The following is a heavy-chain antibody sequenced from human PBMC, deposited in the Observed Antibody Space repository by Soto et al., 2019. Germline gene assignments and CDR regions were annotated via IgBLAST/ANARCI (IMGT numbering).Heavy chain of an antibody. CDR2: ISGGGNDR. D-gene: IGHD3-9*01. J-gene: IGHJ4*02. V-gene: IGHV3-23*01. CDR1: GFPLSSYA. CDR3: ARSLLIAEPDHEPFDY. Sequence: QPEGSLRLSCSDSGFPLSSYAMSWVRQTPEKGLEWVAGISGGGNDRYYADFVQGRFTFSRDNSRNILYLQMNSLRADDTAMYFCARSLLIAEPDHEPFDYCAERTQVTFTS.